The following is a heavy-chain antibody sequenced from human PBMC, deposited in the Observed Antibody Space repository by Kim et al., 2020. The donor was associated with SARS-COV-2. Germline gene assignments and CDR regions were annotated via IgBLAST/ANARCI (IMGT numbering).Heavy chain of an antibody. CDR1: GFTFSSYS. CDR3: ARLGTGYSSSWYSDY. V-gene: IGHV3-48*04. J-gene: IGHJ4*02. D-gene: IGHD6-13*01. Sequence: GGSLRLSCAASGFTFSSYSMNWVRQAPGKGLEWVSYISSSSSTIYYADSVKGRFTISRDNAKNSLYLQMNSLRAEDTAVYYCARLGTGYSSSWYSDYWGQGTLVTVSS. CDR2: ISSSSSTI.